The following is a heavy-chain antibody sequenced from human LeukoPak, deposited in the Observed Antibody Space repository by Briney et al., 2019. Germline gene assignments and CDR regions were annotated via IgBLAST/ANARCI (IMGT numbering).Heavy chain of an antibody. CDR1: GYTFTSYY. CDR3: ARARYYYDSSGYSNLPDY. J-gene: IGHJ4*02. V-gene: IGHV1-46*01. Sequence: ASVKVSCKASGYTFTSYYMHWVRQAPGQGLEWMGIINPSGGSTSYAQKFQGRVTMTRDTSTSTVYMELSSLRSEDTAVYYCARARYYYDSSGYSNLPDYWGQGTLVTVSS. D-gene: IGHD3-22*01. CDR2: INPSGGST.